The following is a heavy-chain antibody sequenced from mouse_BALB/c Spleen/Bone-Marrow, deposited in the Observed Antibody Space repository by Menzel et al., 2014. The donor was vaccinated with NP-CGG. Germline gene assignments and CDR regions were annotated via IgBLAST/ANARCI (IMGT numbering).Heavy chain of an antibody. CDR1: GFTFSSYG. V-gene: IGHV5-6*02. CDR2: ISNGGTFT. CDR3: SRRQSGNYAMDY. J-gene: IGHJ4*01. Sequence: EVKLQESGGDLVKPGGSLKLSCAASGFTFSSYGFFWVRQTPDKRLEWVATISNGGTFTYYPDSVKGRFTISRYNAKNTLYLQMSSLKSEDTAMYYCSRRQSGNYAMDYWGQGSSVTVSS.